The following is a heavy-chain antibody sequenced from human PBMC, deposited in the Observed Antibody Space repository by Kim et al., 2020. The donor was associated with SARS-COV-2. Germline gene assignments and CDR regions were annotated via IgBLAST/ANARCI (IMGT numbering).Heavy chain of an antibody. CDR2: ISGSGGST. J-gene: IGHJ4*02. D-gene: IGHD3-10*01. CDR3: AKGVYYGSGSYYLDY. V-gene: IGHV3-23*01. Sequence: AGSLRLSCAASGFTFSSYAMSWVRQAPGKGLEWVSAISGSGGSTYYADSVKGRFTISRDNSKNTLYLQMNSLRAEDTAVYYCAKGVYYGSGSYYLDYWGQGTLVTVSS. CDR1: GFTFSSYA.